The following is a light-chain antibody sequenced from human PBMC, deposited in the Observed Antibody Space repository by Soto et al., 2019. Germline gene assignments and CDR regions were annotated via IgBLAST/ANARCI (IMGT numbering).Light chain of an antibody. CDR3: QHYGTSPH. CDR2: DAS. CDR1: QTVSSTY. V-gene: IGKV3-20*01. Sequence: EIVLTQSPGTLSLSPGERATLSCRASQTVSSTYLAWYQQKPGQPPRLLIYDASSRATGIPDRFSGSGSGTXXXXTXXXLEXEDXAVYXCQHYGTSPHFGGGTKVEIK. J-gene: IGKJ4*01.